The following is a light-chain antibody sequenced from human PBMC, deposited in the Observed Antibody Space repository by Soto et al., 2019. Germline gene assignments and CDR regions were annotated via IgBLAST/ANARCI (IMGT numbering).Light chain of an antibody. CDR2: DAS. Sequence: DLQMTQSPSTLSASVGDRVSITCRASQSISSWLAWYQQKPGEAPKLLIYDASSLRSGVPSRFSGSGSGTDFSLTISSLQPDDFATYYCQQYNSYSQTFGQGTKVEIK. CDR1: QSISSW. V-gene: IGKV1-5*01. J-gene: IGKJ1*01. CDR3: QQYNSYSQT.